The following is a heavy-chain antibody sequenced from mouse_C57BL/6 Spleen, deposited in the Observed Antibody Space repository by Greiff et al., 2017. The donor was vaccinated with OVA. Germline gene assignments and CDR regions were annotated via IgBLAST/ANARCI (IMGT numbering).Heavy chain of an antibody. Sequence: EVMLVESGGGLVKPGGSLKLSCAASGFTFSDYGMHWVRQAPEQGLEWVAYISSGSSTIYYADTVKGRFTISRDNAKNTLFLQMTSLRSEDTAMYYCARQDYDEFAYWGQGTLVTVSA. CDR3: ARQDYDEFAY. CDR2: ISSGSSTI. V-gene: IGHV5-17*01. J-gene: IGHJ3*01. CDR1: GFTFSDYG. D-gene: IGHD2-4*01.